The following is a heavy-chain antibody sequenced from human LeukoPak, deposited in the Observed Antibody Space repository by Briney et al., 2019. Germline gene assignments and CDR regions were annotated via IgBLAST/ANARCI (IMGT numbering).Heavy chain of an antibody. Sequence: GGSLRLSCAASEFTFRSYAMQWVRQAPGKGLEWVSGISGSGDSTYYADSVKGRFTISRDNSKNTLYLQMNSLRAEDTAVYYCAKYLSAKGPPYALEVWGQGTTVTVSS. J-gene: IGHJ6*02. CDR1: EFTFRSYA. CDR2: ISGSGDST. CDR3: AKYLSAKGPPYALEV. V-gene: IGHV3-23*01.